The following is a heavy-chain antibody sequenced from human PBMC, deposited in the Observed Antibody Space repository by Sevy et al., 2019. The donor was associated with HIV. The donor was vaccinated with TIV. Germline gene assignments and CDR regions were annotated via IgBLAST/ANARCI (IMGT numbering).Heavy chain of an antibody. CDR1: GGSISSDTYY. V-gene: IGHV4-61*02. CDR3: ARHAPPYSSSWLGDYHMDV. D-gene: IGHD6-13*01. Sequence: LLMQSQTLSLTCTVSGGSISSDTYYWSWIRQPAGKGLEWIGRVFKNGNTNYSPSLKSRVTISIDASTNEFSLKVSSVTAADTAIYYCARHAPPYSSSWLGDYHMDVWGKGTTVTVSS. J-gene: IGHJ6*03. CDR2: VFKNGNT.